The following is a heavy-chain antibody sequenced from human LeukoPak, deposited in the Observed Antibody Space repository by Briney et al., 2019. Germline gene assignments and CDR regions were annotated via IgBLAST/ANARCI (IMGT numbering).Heavy chain of an antibody. J-gene: IGHJ5*02. CDR2: ISSSSSYI. CDR3: AREVIVGATSTFDP. D-gene: IGHD1-26*01. Sequence: GESLKISCAASGFTFSSYSMNWVRQAPGKGLEWVSSISSSSSYIYYADSVKGRFTISRDNAKNSLYLQMNSLRAEDTAVYYCAREVIVGATSTFDPWGQGTLVTVSS. V-gene: IGHV3-21*01. CDR1: GFTFSSYS.